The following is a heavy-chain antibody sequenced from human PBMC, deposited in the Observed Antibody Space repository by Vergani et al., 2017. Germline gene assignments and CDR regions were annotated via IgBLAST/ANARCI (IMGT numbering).Heavy chain of an antibody. J-gene: IGHJ5*02. V-gene: IGHV4-39*01. D-gene: IGHD6-19*01. CDR1: GDSVISTDYH. Sequence: QVQLQESGPGLVKPSETLSLTCTVSGDSVISTDYHLGWIRQPPGKGLEWIASIYYSGSTYYNPSLKSRVTISVDTSKNQFSLKLSSVTAADTAVYFCARHSTVEWLVKLGWIDPWGQGILVTVSS. CDR2: IYYSGST. CDR3: ARHSTVEWLVKLGWIDP.